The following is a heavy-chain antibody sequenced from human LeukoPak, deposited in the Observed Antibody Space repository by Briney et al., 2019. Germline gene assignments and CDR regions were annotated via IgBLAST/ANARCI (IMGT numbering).Heavy chain of an antibody. CDR3: ARGGYCSGGRCYRAMYFYYYMDV. CDR1: GGSVSINDYY. Sequence: PSETLSLTCIVSGGSVSINDYYWGWIRQPPGKGLEWIGEINHSGSTNYNPSLKSRVTISVDTSKNQLSLNLSSVTAADTAVYYCARGGYCSGGRCYRAMYFYYYMDVWGKGTTVTVSS. V-gene: IGHV4-39*07. CDR2: INHSGST. J-gene: IGHJ6*03. D-gene: IGHD2-15*01.